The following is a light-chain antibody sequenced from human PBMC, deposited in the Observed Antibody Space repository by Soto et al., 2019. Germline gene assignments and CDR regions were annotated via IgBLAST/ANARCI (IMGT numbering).Light chain of an antibody. Sequence: DFQMTPSPSTLSASVGDRVTITCRASQNIRSRLAWFQQMPGKAPNLLIYAASSLQSGVPSRFSGSGSGTDFTLSISSLQPEDFATYSCQQTYRIPLTFGGGTKVDIK. V-gene: IGKV1-39*01. CDR3: QQTYRIPLT. CDR2: AAS. CDR1: QNIRSR. J-gene: IGKJ4*01.